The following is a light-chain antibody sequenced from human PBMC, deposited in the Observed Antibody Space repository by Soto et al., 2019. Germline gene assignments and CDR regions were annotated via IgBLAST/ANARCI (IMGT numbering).Light chain of an antibody. Sequence: QSVLTQPASVSGSPGQSITISCSGTSSDFGAYNYVSWYQQHPGKVPKLMIYDVSDRPSGVSNRFSGSKSGNTASLTISGLQAEDEADYYCSSFTRSNSYVFGTGTKVTVL. J-gene: IGLJ1*01. CDR3: SSFTRSNSYV. V-gene: IGLV2-14*03. CDR1: SSDFGAYNY. CDR2: DVS.